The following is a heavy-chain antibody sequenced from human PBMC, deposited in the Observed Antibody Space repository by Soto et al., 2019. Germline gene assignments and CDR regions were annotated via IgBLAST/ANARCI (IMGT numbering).Heavy chain of an antibody. V-gene: IGHV1-8*01. D-gene: IGHD3-16*02. J-gene: IGHJ4*02. CDR3: ARGRMGRYIWGSYRYLYYFDY. Sequence: ASVKVSCKASGYTFTSYDINWVRQATGQGLEWMGWMNPNSGNTGYAQKFQGRVTMTRNTSISTAYMELSSLRSEDTAVYYCARGRMGRYIWGSYRYLYYFDYWGQGTLVTVSS. CDR1: GYTFTSYD. CDR2: MNPNSGNT.